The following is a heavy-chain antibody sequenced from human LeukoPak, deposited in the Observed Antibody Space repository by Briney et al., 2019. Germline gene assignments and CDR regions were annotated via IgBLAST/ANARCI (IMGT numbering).Heavy chain of an antibody. CDR2: KSYDGSNK. J-gene: IGHJ4*02. V-gene: IGHV3-30*01. D-gene: IGHD3-22*01. CDR1: GFTFSSYA. Sequence: GGSLRLSCAASGFTFSSYAMHWVRQAPGKGLEWVAVKSYDGSNKHYADSVKGRFTISRDNSKNTLYLQMNSLRAEDTAVCYCARGQRDYDSSGYSYFDYWGQGTLVTVSS. CDR3: ARGQRDYDSSGYSYFDY.